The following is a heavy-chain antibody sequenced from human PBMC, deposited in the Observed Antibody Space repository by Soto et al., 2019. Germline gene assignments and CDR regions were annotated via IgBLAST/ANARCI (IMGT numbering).Heavy chain of an antibody. CDR3: ARGALTTYFDY. CDR1: GGSISSYY. V-gene: IGHV4-59*01. CDR2: IYYSRST. J-gene: IGHJ4*02. Sequence: LSLTCTVSGGSISSYYWSWIRQPPGKGLEWIGYIYYSRSTNYNPSLKSRVTISADTSKNQFSLKLSSMTAADTAVYYCARGALTTYFDYWGQGTLVTVSS.